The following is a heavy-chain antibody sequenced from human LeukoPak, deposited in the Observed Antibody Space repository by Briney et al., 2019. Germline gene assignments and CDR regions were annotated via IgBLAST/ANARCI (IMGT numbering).Heavy chain of an antibody. J-gene: IGHJ3*02. V-gene: IGHV1-69*04. Sequence: SVKVSCKASGGYFNNYAVNWVRQAPGQGLQWMGRIIPALDRANYAHNFQGRLTITADKSTKTAYMELSSLRSEDTGLYFCARRTDAVDDAFDIWGQGTMLTVSS. CDR2: IIPALDRA. D-gene: IGHD3/OR15-3a*01. CDR3: ARRTDAVDDAFDI. CDR1: GGYFNNYA.